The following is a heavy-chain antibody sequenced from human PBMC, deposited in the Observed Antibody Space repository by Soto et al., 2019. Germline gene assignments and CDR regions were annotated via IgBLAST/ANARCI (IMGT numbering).Heavy chain of an antibody. V-gene: IGHV6-1*01. J-gene: IGHJ4*02. D-gene: IGHD2-8*02. CDR2: TYYRSQWYS. CDR1: GDSVSSNSGV. CDR3: VRSSHWSFDS. Sequence: QVQLLESGPGLVKSSQTLSLTCAISGDSVSSNSGVWNWIRQSPSRGLEWLGRTYYRSQWYSDYARSVRSRITVSPDTSKNQFSLHLSSMTPEDTAVYYCVRSSHWSFDSWGQGARVIVSS.